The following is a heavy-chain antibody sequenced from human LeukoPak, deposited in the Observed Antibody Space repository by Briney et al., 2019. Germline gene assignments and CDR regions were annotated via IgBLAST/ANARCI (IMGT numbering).Heavy chain of an antibody. D-gene: IGHD3-3*01. CDR2: IYYSGST. J-gene: IGHJ6*03. CDR3: ARVRSGYDYYYYYMDV. CDR1: GGSFSGYY. V-gene: IGHV4-59*01. Sequence: SETLSLTCAVYGGSFSGYYWSWIRQPPGKGLEWIGCIYYSGSTNYNPSLKSRVTISVDTSKNQFSLKLSSVTAADTAVYYCARVRSGYDYYYYYMDVWGKGTTVTVPS.